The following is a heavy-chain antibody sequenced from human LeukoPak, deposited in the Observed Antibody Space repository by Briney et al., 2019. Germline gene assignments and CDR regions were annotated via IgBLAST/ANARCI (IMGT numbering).Heavy chain of an antibody. CDR3: ARDSGYSSSWYAT. CDR1: GYTFTSYA. D-gene: IGHD6-13*01. V-gene: IGHV1-46*01. CDR2: INPNGGGT. J-gene: IGHJ5*02. Sequence: ASVKVSCKASGYTFTSYAIHWVRQAPGQGLEWVGYINPNGGGTTYAQKFQGRVTMTRDTPTSTVYMELSSLRSEDTAVYYCARDSGYSSSWYATWGQGTLVTVSS.